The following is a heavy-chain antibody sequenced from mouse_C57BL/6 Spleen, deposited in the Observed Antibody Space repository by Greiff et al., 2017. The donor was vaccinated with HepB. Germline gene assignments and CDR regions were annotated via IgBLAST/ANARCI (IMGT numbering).Heavy chain of an antibody. CDR3: ARSLNDGYWYFEV. J-gene: IGHJ1*03. CDR2: RDPSDSYT. CDR1: GYTFTSYW. V-gene: IGHV1-50*01. D-gene: IGHD2-3*01. Sequence: VQLQQPGAELVKPGASVKLSCKASGYTFTSYWIQWVKQRPGQGLEWIGERDPSDSYTNSNPKFKGKATLTVDTSSSTAYMQLSSLTSEDSAVYYCARSLNDGYWYFEVWGTGTTVTVSS.